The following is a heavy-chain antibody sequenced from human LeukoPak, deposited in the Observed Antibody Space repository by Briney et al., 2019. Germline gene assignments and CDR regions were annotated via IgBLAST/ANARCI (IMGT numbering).Heavy chain of an antibody. D-gene: IGHD2-8*01. CDR3: ASRRGSGVLESDY. CDR1: GFTFSSYA. V-gene: IGHV3-23*01. CDR2: ISGSGGST. J-gene: IGHJ4*02. Sequence: PGGSLRLSCAASGFTFSSYAMSWVRQAPGKGLEWVSAISGSGGSTYYADSVKGRFTISRDNSKNTPYLQMNSLRAEDTAVYYCASRRGSGVLESDYWGQGTLVTVSS.